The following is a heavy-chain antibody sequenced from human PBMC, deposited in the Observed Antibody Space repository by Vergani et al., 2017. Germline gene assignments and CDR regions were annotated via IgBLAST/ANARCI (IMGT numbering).Heavy chain of an antibody. Sequence: QVQLVQSGAEVKKPGSSVKVSCKASGGPFSSYTISWVRQAPGQGLEWMGRILPILGIANYAQKVQGRVTITAYKSTSTAYMELSRLRSEDKAVYYCAGASDTALWAYIWFDPWGQGTLVTVSS. CDR2: ILPILGIA. V-gene: IGHV1-69*02. J-gene: IGHJ5*02. CDR1: GGPFSSYT. CDR3: AGASDTALWAYIWFDP. D-gene: IGHD5-18*01.